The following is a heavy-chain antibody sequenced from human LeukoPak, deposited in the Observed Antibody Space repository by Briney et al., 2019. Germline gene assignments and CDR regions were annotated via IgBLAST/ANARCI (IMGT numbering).Heavy chain of an antibody. J-gene: IGHJ5*02. CDR1: GGSISGSTSY. D-gene: IGHD3-10*01. CDR2: VNYSGTT. Sequence: TSETLSLTCTVSGGSISGSTSYWGWIRQSPGKGLEWIGVVNYSGTTYYNPSFKSRVSISIDRSRTQLSLKLSSVTAADTAFYYCSRYDSDTGDFDPWGQGTL. CDR3: SRYDSDTGDFDP. V-gene: IGHV4-39*07.